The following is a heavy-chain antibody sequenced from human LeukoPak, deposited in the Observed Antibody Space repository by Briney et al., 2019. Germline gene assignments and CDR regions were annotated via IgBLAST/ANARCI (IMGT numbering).Heavy chain of an antibody. Sequence: GGSLRLSCAASGFTFSSYWMSWVRQAPGKGLEWVANIKQDGGEKYYVDSVKGRFTISRDNAKNTVYLQMNSLRVEDTAVYYCAKDYETGDRIFYFDHWGQGTLVTVSS. V-gene: IGHV3-7*01. CDR3: AKDYETGDRIFYFDH. J-gene: IGHJ4*02. D-gene: IGHD7-27*01. CDR2: IKQDGGEK. CDR1: GFTFSSYW.